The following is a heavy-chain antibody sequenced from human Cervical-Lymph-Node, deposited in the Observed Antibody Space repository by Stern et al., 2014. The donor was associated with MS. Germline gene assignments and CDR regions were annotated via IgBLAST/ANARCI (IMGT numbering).Heavy chain of an antibody. CDR2: IYYSGST. V-gene: IGHV4-59*01. J-gene: IGHJ4*02. CDR3: ARTDGGSYGYTRIFDY. CDR1: AGSITNYY. D-gene: IGHD3-16*01. Sequence: QVQLQESGPGLVKPSETLSLTCSVSAGSITNYYWSWIRQPPGKGLEYIGYIYYSGSTNYNPSLKSRVTISLDTSKNQFSLKLRSVTAADTAVYFCARTDGGSYGYTRIFDYWGQGTLVTVSS.